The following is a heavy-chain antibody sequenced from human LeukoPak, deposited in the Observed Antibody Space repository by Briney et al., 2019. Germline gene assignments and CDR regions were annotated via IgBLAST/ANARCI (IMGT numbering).Heavy chain of an antibody. D-gene: IGHD4-17*01. J-gene: IGHJ4*02. CDR2: IYYSGST. Sequence: SETLSLTCTVSGVSISSSSYYWGWIRQPPGKGLEWIGSIYYSGSTYYNPSLKSRVTISVDTSKNQFSLKLSSVTAADTAVYYCASHGDYVNDYWGQGTLITVSS. CDR3: ASHGDYVNDY. CDR1: GVSISSSSYY. V-gene: IGHV4-39*07.